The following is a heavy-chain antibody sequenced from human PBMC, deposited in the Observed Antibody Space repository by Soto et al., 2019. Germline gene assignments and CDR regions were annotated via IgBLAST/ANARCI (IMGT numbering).Heavy chain of an antibody. D-gene: IGHD3-3*01. V-gene: IGHV1-69*13. Sequence: GASVKVSCKASGGTFSSYAISWVRQAPGQGLEWMGGIIPIFGTANYPLKFQGRVTITADESTSTAYMELSSLRSEDTAVYYCASDEAVGGGYYFDFWGQGTPVTVSS. CDR2: IIPIFGTA. CDR3: ASDEAVGGGYYFDF. J-gene: IGHJ4*02. CDR1: GGTFSSYA.